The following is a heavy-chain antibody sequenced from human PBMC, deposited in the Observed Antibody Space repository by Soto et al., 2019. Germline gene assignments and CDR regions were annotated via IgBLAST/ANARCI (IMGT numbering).Heavy chain of an antibody. V-gene: IGHV3-53*01. Sequence: EVQLVESGGGLIQPGGSLRLSCAASGFTVSSNYMSWVRQAPGKGLEWVSVIYSGGSTYYADSVKGRFAISRDNSKNTLYLQMNSLRAEDTAVYYCARSVTTLYWFDPWGQGTLVTVSS. CDR3: ARSVTTLYWFDP. D-gene: IGHD2-21*02. J-gene: IGHJ5*02. CDR2: IYSGGST. CDR1: GFTVSSNY.